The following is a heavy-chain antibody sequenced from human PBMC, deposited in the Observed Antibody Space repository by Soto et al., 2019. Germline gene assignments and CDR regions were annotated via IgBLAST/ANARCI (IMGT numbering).Heavy chain of an antibody. V-gene: IGHV4-4*07. CDR2: IDTSGTT. J-gene: IGHJ6*02. D-gene: IGHD3-10*01. CDR1: GGSISSYY. Sequence: PSETLSLTCTVSGGSISSYYVSWIRQSAGKGLEWIGRIDTSGTTNYNPSLKSRVTMSVDASKNHFSLNLSSVTAADTAVYYCARGPRGYVYYHGMDVWGQGTTVTGS. CDR3: ARGPRGYVYYHGMDV.